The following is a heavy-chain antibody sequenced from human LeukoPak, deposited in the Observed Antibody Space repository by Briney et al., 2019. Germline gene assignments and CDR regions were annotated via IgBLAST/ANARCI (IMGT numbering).Heavy chain of an antibody. D-gene: IGHD3-22*01. V-gene: IGHV3-53*01. J-gene: IGHJ4*02. Sequence: GGSLRLSCAASGFTVSNNYMNWVRQAPGKGLEWVSVLYRDGSTYYSDSVKGRFTISRDNSKNTLYLQMNSLRAEDTAVYYCARVVRYYDSSGYSYYFDYWGQGTLVTVSS. CDR3: ARVVRYYDSSGYSYYFDY. CDR2: LYRDGST. CDR1: GFTVSNNY.